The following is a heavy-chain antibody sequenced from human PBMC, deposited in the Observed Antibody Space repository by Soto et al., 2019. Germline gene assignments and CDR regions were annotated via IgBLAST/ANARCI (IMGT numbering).Heavy chain of an antibody. D-gene: IGHD3-10*01. CDR3: ATASTTGGWFTRFDS. CDR2: LSGSGTST. Sequence: EVQLLESGGGLVQPGGSLRLSYAASGFSFVNYAMNWVRQAPGKGLEWVSGLSGSGTSTYSADSVKGRFSISRYNSMDPLFLQMNSLTAADTAVYYCATASTTGGWFTRFDSGCQGGLVTVSS. V-gene: IGHV3-23*01. CDR1: GFSFVNYA. J-gene: IGHJ4*02.